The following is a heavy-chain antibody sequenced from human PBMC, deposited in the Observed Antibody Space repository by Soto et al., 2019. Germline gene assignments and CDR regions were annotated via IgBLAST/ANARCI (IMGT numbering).Heavy chain of an antibody. J-gene: IGHJ4*02. CDR1: GYTFIDYY. CDR3: ARPPGYISDWYYFDL. D-gene: IGHD6-19*01. V-gene: IGHV1-2*02. Sequence: QVQLVQSGAEVKKPGASVKVSCEASGYTFIDYYMHWVRQAPGQGFEWMGRISPKSGGTNYAQKFQGSVTMTWDTSPNTAYMELSSLMSEDTAVYYCARPPGYISDWYYFDLWGQGTLVTVSS. CDR2: ISPKSGGT.